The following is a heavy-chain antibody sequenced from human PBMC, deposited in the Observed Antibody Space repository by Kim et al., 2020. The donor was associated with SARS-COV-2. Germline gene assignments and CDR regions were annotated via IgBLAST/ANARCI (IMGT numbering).Heavy chain of an antibody. Sequence: SVKVSCKASGGSLTSFAINWVRQAPGKGLEWMGGVIPISGTSKVAQRFQGRLTLTADKSANAAYMELNTLISEDTAVYFCARAYFYDSSTAAALDVWGQGTAVTVSS. J-gene: IGHJ3*01. V-gene: IGHV1-69*06. CDR2: VIPISGTS. CDR1: GGSLTSFA. CDR3: ARAYFYDSSTAAALDV. D-gene: IGHD3-22*01.